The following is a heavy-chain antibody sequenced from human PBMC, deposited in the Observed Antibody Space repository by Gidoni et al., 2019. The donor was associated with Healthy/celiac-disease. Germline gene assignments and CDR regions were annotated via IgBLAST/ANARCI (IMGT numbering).Heavy chain of an antibody. D-gene: IGHD3-22*01. CDR3: AKVWIREDMDYYDSSGYFDY. V-gene: IGHV3-23*01. CDR2: IRGSGGST. Sequence: EVQLLESGGGLVQPGGSLRLSCAASAFPFRSYAMSWVRQAPGKGLEGVSAIRGSGGSTYYADSVKGRFTISRDNSKNTLYLQMNSLRAEDTAVYYCAKVWIREDMDYYDSSGYFDYWGQGTLVTVSS. J-gene: IGHJ4*02. CDR1: AFPFRSYA.